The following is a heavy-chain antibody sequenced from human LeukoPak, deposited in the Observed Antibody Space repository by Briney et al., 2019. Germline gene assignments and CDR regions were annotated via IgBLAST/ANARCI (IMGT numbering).Heavy chain of an antibody. V-gene: IGHV1-2*02. CDR2: INPNSGGT. D-gene: IGHD5-18*01. J-gene: IGHJ4*02. Sequence: ASVKVSCKASGYTFTGYYMHWVRQAPGQGLEWMGWINPNSGGTNYAQKFQGRVTMTRDTSISTAYMELSRLRSDDTAVYYCARGGLGRGYSYGLTFDYWGQGTLVTVSS. CDR3: ARGGLGRGYSYGLTFDY. CDR1: GYTFTGYY.